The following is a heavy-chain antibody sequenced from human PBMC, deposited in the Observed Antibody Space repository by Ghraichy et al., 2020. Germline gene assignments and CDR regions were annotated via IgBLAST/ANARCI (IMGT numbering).Heavy chain of an antibody. CDR2: IKQDGSEK. J-gene: IGHJ4*02. D-gene: IGHD3-22*01. V-gene: IGHV3-7*01. Sequence: GGSLRLSCAASGFTFSSYWMSWVRQAPGKGLEWVANIKQDGSEKYYVDSVKGRFTISRDNAKNSLYLQMNSLRAEDTAVYYCARGPRRITMIVVVIRGGRGYYFDYWGQGTLVTVSS. CDR1: GFTFSSYW. CDR3: ARGPRRITMIVVVIRGGRGYYFDY.